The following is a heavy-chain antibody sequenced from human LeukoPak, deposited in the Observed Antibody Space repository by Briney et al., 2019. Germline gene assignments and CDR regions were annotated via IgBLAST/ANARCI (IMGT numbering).Heavy chain of an antibody. J-gene: IGHJ3*02. Sequence: GGSLRLSCAASGFTFSNYWMHWVRQAPGKGPVWVSRIYSDGSSTTYADFVKGRFTVSRDNAKNTLYLQMNSLRAEDTAVYYCARVFRPSLTVFIIRGAFDIWGQGTMVTVSS. CDR1: GFTFSNYW. D-gene: IGHD3-3*01. CDR2: IYSDGSST. CDR3: ARVFRPSLTVFIIRGAFDI. V-gene: IGHV3-74*01.